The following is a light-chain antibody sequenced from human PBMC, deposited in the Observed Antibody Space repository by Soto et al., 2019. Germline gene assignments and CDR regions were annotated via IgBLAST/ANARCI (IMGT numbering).Light chain of an antibody. CDR3: HQYGNSPLT. CDR2: GAS. Sequence: EIVLTQSPGTLSLSPGDRATLSCRASESVRSNYLAWYQQIPGQAPRLLIYGASSRAPGIPYRFSGSGSGTDFTLTISRLEPEDFAVYFCHQYGNSPLTFGQGTKVEIK. CDR1: ESVRSNY. V-gene: IGKV3-20*01. J-gene: IGKJ1*01.